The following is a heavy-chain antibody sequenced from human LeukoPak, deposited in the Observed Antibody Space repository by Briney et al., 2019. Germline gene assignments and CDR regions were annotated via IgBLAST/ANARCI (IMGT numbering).Heavy chain of an antibody. CDR2: ISSSGSTI. V-gene: IGHV3-48*03. D-gene: IGHD3-16*01. Sequence: GGSLRLSCAASGFTFSSYEMNWVRQAPGKGLEWVSYISSSGSTIYYADSVKGRFTISRDNSKNSLYLQMNSLRAEDTALYYCAKGGGSNHYMDVWGKGTTVTVSS. CDR1: GFTFSSYE. J-gene: IGHJ6*03. CDR3: AKGGGSNHYMDV.